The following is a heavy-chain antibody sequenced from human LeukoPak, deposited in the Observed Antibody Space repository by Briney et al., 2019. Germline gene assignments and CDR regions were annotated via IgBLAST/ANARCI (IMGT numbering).Heavy chain of an antibody. CDR3: ARVPISGPYTMSIDY. J-gene: IGHJ4*02. V-gene: IGHV1-2*02. D-gene: IGHD3-10*02. CDR1: GYTFTGYY. Sequence: ASVKVSCKAPGYTFTGYYMHWVRQAPGQGLEWMGWINPNSGGTNYAQKFQGRVTMTRDTSISTAYMELSRLRSDDTAVYYCARVPISGPYTMSIDYWGQGTLVTVSS. CDR2: INPNSGGT.